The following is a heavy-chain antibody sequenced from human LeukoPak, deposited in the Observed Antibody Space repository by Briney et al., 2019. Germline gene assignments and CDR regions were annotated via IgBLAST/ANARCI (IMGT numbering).Heavy chain of an antibody. D-gene: IGHD6-13*01. Sequence: GGSLRLSCXASGFSFSTSAMSWVRQAPGKGLEWVSVIYSGGSTYFADSVKGRFTISRDNSNNTLYLQMNNLRTEDTAVYYCARGLQQQQILGDYYYGMDVWGQGTTVTVSS. CDR1: GFSFSTSA. CDR2: IYSGGST. CDR3: ARGLQQQQILGDYYYGMDV. V-gene: IGHV3-53*01. J-gene: IGHJ6*02.